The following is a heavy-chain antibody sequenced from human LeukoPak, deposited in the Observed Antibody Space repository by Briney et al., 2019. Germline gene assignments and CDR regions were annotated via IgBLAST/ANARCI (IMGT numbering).Heavy chain of an antibody. V-gene: IGHV3-11*01. CDR3: ARGDRNRYYYYYMDV. CDR1: GFTFSDYY. Sequence: PGGSLRLSCAASGFTFSDYYMTWIRQAPGKGLEWVSYISNSGSTINYADSVKGRFTISRGNAKNSLYLQMNSLRAEDTAVYYCARGDRNRYYYYYMDVWGKGTTVTVSS. J-gene: IGHJ6*03. CDR2: ISNSGSTI. D-gene: IGHD1-14*01.